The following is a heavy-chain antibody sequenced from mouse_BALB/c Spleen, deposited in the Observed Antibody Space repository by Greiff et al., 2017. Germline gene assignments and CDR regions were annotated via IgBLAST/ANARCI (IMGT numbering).Heavy chain of an antibody. Sequence: EVQLQESGPGLVKPSQSLSLTCTVTGYSITSDYAWNWIRQFPGNKLEWMGYISYSGSTSYNPSLKSRISITRDTSKNQFFLQLNSVTTEDTATYDCARRVGHYAMDYWGQGTSVTVSS. CDR2: ISYSGST. CDR1: GYSITSDYA. J-gene: IGHJ4*01. CDR3: ARRVGHYAMDY. V-gene: IGHV3-2*02.